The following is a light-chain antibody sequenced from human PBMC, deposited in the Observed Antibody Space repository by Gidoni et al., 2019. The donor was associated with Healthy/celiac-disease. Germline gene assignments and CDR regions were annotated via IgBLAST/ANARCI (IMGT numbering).Light chain of an antibody. CDR2: KNN. V-gene: IGLV1-47*01. Sequence: QSVLTQPPSASGTPGLRVTISFSGSSSNIGSKYVYWYQQLAGKAPKLLIYKNNQRPSGVPDRFSGSKSGTSASLAISGLRSDDEADYYCAAWDDSLSGEVFGGGTKLTVL. CDR1: SSNIGSKY. CDR3: AAWDDSLSGEV. J-gene: IGLJ3*02.